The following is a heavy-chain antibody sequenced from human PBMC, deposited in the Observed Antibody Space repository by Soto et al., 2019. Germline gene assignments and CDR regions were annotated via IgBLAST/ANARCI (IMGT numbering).Heavy chain of an antibody. CDR2: ISGGGGSS. CDR3: AKYSRDIVVVPAATDY. CDR1: GFTFSNYA. D-gene: IGHD2-2*01. Sequence: EVQLLESGGGLVQPGGSLRLSCAASGFTFSNYAMSWVRQAPGKGLEWVSAISGGGGSSYYADSVKGRFTISRDNSKSKLYLQVNNLRAEDTTVYYCAKYSRDIVVVPAATDYWGQGTLVTVSS. V-gene: IGHV3-23*01. J-gene: IGHJ4*02.